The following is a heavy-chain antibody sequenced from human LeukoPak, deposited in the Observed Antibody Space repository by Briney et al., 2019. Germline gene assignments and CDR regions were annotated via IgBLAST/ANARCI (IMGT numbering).Heavy chain of an antibody. D-gene: IGHD2-15*01. Sequence: ASVKVSCKASGYTFTGYYMHRVRQAPGQGREWMGRINPNSGGTNYAQKFQGRVTMTRDTSISTAYMELSRLRSDDTAVYYCARDGSLRYCSGGGCGVDYAGQGTLVTVSP. CDR3: ARDGSLRYCSGGGCGVDY. CDR1: GYTFTGYY. J-gene: IGHJ4*02. V-gene: IGHV1-2*06. CDR2: INPNSGGT.